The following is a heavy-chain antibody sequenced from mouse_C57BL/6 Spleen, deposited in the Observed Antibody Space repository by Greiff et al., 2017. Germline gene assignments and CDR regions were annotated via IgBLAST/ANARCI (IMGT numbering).Heavy chain of an antibody. CDR1: GYTFTDYY. Sequence: EVQLQQSGPELVKPGASVKISCKASGYTFTDYYMNWVKQSHGKSLEWIGDINPNNGGTSYNQKFKGKATLTVDKSSSTAYMELRSLTSEDSAVYYCAIYLLFAYWGQGTLVTVSA. CDR3: AIYLLFAY. V-gene: IGHV1-26*01. D-gene: IGHD5-5*01. CDR2: INPNNGGT. J-gene: IGHJ3*01.